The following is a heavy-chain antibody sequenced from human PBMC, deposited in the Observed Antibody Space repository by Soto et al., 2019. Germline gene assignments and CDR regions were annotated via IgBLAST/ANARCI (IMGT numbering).Heavy chain of an antibody. D-gene: IGHD1-26*01. V-gene: IGHV4-59*08. CDR2: IYYSGST. CDR3: ARRYGSAIDY. J-gene: IGHJ4*02. CDR1: GGSIRSYY. Sequence: AETRSLSCTVSGGSIRSYYWSWIRQPPGKGLEWIGYIYYSGSTNYNPSLKSRVTISVDTSKNQFSLKLSSVTAADTAVYYCARRYGSAIDYWGQGTLVTVSS.